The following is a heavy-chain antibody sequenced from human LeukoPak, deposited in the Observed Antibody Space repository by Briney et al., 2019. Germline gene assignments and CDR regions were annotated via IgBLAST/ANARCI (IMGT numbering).Heavy chain of an antibody. D-gene: IGHD2-21*02. CDR1: GGSISSGGYY. CDR3: ARGGDGGGRVDY. CDR2: IYYSGST. J-gene: IGHJ4*02. Sequence: SETLSLTCTVSGGSISSGGYYWSWIRQHPGKGLEWIGYIYYSGSTYYNPSLKSRVTISVDTSKNQFSLKLSSVTAADTAVYYCARGGDGGGRVDYWGQGTLVIVSS. V-gene: IGHV4-31*03.